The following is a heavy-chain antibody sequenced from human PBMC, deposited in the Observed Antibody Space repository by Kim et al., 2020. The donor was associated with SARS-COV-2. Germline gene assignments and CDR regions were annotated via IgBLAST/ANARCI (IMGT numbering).Heavy chain of an antibody. CDR3: ARHRPSAYYYDSSGYHPFDY. V-gene: IGHV4-39*01. J-gene: IGHJ4*02. Sequence: SETLSLTCTVSGGSISSSSYYWGWIRQPPGKGLEWIGSIYYSGSTYYNPSLKSRVTISVDTSKNQFSLKLSSVTAADTAVYYCARHRPSAYYYDSSGYHPFDYWGQGTLVTVSS. D-gene: IGHD3-22*01. CDR1: GGSISSSSYY. CDR2: IYYSGST.